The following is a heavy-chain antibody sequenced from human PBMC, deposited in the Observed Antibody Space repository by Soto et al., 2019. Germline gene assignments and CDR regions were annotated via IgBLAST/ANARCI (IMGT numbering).Heavy chain of an antibody. D-gene: IGHD3-16*02. CDR2: ISYDGSNK. V-gene: IGHV3-30-3*01. CDR3: VRSYRPGCFEP. Sequence: QVQLVESGGGVVQPASGFTFSSYAMHWVRQAPGKGLEWVAGISYDGSNKYYGDSVKGRFTISRDNSKNTLYLQMNSMRAEDTAVYYCVRSYRPGCFEPWGQGTLVTVSS. CDR1: GFTFSSYA. J-gene: IGHJ5*02.